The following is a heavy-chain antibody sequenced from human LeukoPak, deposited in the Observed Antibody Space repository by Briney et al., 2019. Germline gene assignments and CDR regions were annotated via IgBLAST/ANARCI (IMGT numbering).Heavy chain of an antibody. CDR2: ISYDGSNK. CDR3: AKDGFRAYDGSYFDY. CDR1: GFTFSSYG. D-gene: IGHD5-12*01. V-gene: IGHV3-30*18. Sequence: GGSLRLSCAASGFTFSSYGMHWVRQAPGKGLEWVAVISYDGSNKYYADSVKGRFTISRDNSKNMLSLQMNSLRAEDTAVYYCAKDGFRAYDGSYFDYWGQGTLVTVSS. J-gene: IGHJ4*02.